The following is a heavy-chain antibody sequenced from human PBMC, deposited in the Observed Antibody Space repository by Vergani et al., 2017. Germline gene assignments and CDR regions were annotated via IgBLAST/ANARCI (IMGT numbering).Heavy chain of an antibody. J-gene: IGHJ3*02. CDR3: ARLGPWDAFDI. CDR2: IYPGDSDS. CDR1: GSSFTSYW. Sequence: EVQLVQSGAEVKKPGESLMISCKVSGSSFTSYWIGWVRQLPGKGLEWMGIIYPGDSDSRSSPSFQGQVTFSAAKSISTAYLQWSSLKASDTAMYYCARLGPWDAFDIWGQGTMVTVSS. V-gene: IGHV5-51*01. D-gene: IGHD1-26*01.